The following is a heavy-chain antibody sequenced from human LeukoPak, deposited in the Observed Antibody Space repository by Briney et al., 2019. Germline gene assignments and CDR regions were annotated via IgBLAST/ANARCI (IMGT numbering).Heavy chain of an antibody. J-gene: IGHJ4*02. Sequence: SETLSLTCAVYGGSFSGYYWSWIRQPPGKGLEWIGEINHSGSTNYNPSLKSRVTLSMDQSKNQFSLKLTSVTAADTALYFCARELGRGFDSWGQGALVIVSS. CDR3: ARELGRGFDS. V-gene: IGHV4-34*01. D-gene: IGHD3-10*01. CDR1: GGSFSGYY. CDR2: INHSGST.